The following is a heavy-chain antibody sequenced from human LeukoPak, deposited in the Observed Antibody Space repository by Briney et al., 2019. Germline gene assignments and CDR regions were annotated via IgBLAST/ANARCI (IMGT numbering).Heavy chain of an antibody. D-gene: IGHD6-13*01. CDR3: ARVPAAAPGYYYYMDV. CDR2: ISAYNGNT. Sequence: ASVKVSCKASGYTFTSYGISWVRQAPGQGLEWMGWISAYNGNTNYAQKLQGRVTMTTDTSTSTAYMELRSLRSDDTAVYYCARVPAAAPGYYYYMDVWGKGTTVTVSS. CDR1: GYTFTSYG. J-gene: IGHJ6*03. V-gene: IGHV1-18*01.